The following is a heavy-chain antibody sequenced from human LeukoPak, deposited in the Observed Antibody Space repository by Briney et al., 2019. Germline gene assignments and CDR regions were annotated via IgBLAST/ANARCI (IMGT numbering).Heavy chain of an antibody. D-gene: IGHD3-22*01. CDR2: MNPNSGNT. CDR1: GYTFTSYD. CDR3: ARATYYYDSSVHTFDP. V-gene: IGHV1-8*01. Sequence: ASVKVSYKASGYTFTSYDINWVRQATGQGLEWMGWMNPNSGNTGYAQKFQGRVTMTRNTSISTAYMELSSLRSEDTAVYYCARATYYYDSSVHTFDPWGQGTLVTVSS. J-gene: IGHJ5*02.